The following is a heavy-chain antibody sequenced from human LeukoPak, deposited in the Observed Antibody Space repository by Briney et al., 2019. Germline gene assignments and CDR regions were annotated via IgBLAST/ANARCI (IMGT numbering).Heavy chain of an antibody. CDR3: ARDLLKVYSCGYYNPRSKFDY. CDR2: IIPILGIA. CDR1: GGTFSSYA. J-gene: IGHJ4*02. Sequence: GASVKVSCKASGGTFSSYAISWVRQAPGQGLEWMGRIIPILGIANYAQKFQGRVTITADKSTSTAYMELSSLRSEDTAVYYCARDLLKVYSCGYYNPRSKFDYWGQGTLVTVSS. V-gene: IGHV1-69*04. D-gene: IGHD5-18*01.